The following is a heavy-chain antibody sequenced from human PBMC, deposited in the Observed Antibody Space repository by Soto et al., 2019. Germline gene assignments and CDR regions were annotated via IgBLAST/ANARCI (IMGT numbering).Heavy chain of an antibody. J-gene: IGHJ4*02. D-gene: IGHD3-10*01. CDR1: GFAFSSEW. Sequence: EVQLVESRGGLVQPGGSLRLSCAASGFAFSSEWMHWVRQAPGKGLVWVSRIDPYDTGISYADSVKGRFTISRDNAKNTLYLQMNSLRAEDTAVYYCTSDTFGARDSWGQGTLVTVSS. V-gene: IGHV3-74*01. CDR3: TSDTFGARDS. CDR2: IDPYDTGI.